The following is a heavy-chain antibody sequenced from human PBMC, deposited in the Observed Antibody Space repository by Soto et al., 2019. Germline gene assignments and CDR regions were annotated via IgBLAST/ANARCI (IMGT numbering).Heavy chain of an antibody. J-gene: IGHJ5*02. CDR1: GFTFSNYE. CDR2: IDRSGTTI. D-gene: IGHD6-6*01. CDR3: VGDGDGICCSSSFVP. V-gene: IGHV3-48*03. Sequence: PGGSLRLSSAASGFTFSNYEMNWVRQAPGKGLDGISYIDRSGTTIHYADSVKGRFTISKDNAKISMYLHMNSSRDNDTAVYYCVGDGDGICCSSSFVPWGQGTLVTVSS.